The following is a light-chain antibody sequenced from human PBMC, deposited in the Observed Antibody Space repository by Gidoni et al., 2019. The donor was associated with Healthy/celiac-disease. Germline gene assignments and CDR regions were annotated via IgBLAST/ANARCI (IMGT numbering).Light chain of an antibody. Sequence: DIQMTQSPSSLSASVGDRVTITCQASQDISNYLNWYQQKPGKAPKLLIYDASNLETGVPSRFSGSGSGTDFTFTISSLQPEDIATYYCQQYDNLLSITFGQGTRLDIK. CDR2: DAS. J-gene: IGKJ5*01. CDR1: QDISNY. V-gene: IGKV1-33*01. CDR3: QQYDNLLSIT.